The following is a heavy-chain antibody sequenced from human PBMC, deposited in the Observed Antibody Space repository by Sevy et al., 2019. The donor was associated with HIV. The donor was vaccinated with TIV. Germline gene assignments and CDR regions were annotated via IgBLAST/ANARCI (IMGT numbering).Heavy chain of an antibody. D-gene: IGHD6-19*01. V-gene: IGHV3-33*01. CDR2: IWYDGSNK. CDR3: AREGIAVAGIGYYFDY. Sequence: GGSLRLSCAASGFSFSGYGMHWVRQVPGKGLEWVAIIWYDGSNKDYVDSVKGRFTISRDNYKNTLYLQMNSLRAEDTAVYYCAREGIAVAGIGYYFDYWGQGTLVTVSS. CDR1: GFSFSGYG. J-gene: IGHJ4*02.